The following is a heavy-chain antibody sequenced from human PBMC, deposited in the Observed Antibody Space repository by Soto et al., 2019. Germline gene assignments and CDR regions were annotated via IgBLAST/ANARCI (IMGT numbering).Heavy chain of an antibody. CDR3: ASGSGWLSDS. V-gene: IGHV4-59*01. J-gene: IGHJ4*02. Sequence: PSETLSLTCTVSDVSISGYYWTWIRQAPGKGLEWIGFIDYSGSTNYNPSLQSRVTISIDTSKNQFSLKLSSVTTADTAVYYCASGSGWLSDSWGRGTLVTVSS. CDR1: DVSISGYY. D-gene: IGHD3-22*01. CDR2: IDYSGST.